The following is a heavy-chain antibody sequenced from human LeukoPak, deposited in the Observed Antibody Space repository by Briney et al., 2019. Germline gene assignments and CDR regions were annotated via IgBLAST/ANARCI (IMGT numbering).Heavy chain of an antibody. CDR2: ISGAGGST. CDR1: GSTFDDYA. CDR3: AKDMRVRGVNSYFDY. V-gene: IGHV3-43*02. Sequence: GGSLRLSCAASGSTFDDYAMHWVRQAPGKGLEWVSLISGAGGSTYYADSVKGRFTISRDNNKNSLYLQMNSLRTEDTALYYCAKDMRVRGVNSYFDYWGQGTLVTVSS. D-gene: IGHD3-10*01. J-gene: IGHJ4*02.